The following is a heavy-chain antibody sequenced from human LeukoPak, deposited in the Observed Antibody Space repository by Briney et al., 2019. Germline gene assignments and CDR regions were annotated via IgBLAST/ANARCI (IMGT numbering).Heavy chain of an antibody. Sequence: SETLSLTCTVSGGSMSRYYWSWIRQPPGEALEWIGYIYYSGSTNYNPSLKSRVTISVDPSKNQFSLKLSSVTAADTAVYFCARLWVSWGQGTLVTVSS. V-gene: IGHV4-59*08. CDR3: ARLWVS. D-gene: IGHD3-16*01. CDR1: GGSMSRYY. CDR2: IYYSGST. J-gene: IGHJ4*02.